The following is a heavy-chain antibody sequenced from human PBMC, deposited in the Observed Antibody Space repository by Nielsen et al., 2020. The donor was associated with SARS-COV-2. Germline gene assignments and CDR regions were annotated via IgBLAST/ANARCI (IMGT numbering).Heavy chain of an antibody. D-gene: IGHD5-24*01. Sequence: GGSLRLSCTASGFNFKAYAMHWVRQAPGKGLEWVTVISYDGRHDYYPDSVKGRFTISRDNSKNTLYLQMSSPRDEDTAVYYCSRGSFRNGRYEEFHYFDSWGQGTLASVSS. CDR1: GFNFKAYA. J-gene: IGHJ4*02. V-gene: IGHV3-30*04. CDR2: ISYDGRHD. CDR3: SRGSFRNGRYEEFHYFDS.